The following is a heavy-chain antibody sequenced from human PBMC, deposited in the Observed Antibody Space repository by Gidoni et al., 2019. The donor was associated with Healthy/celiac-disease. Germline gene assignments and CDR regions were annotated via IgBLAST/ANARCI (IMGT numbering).Heavy chain of an antibody. V-gene: IGHV4-59*01. CDR3: ARGYPYGSGSYYNPLGFDS. CDR1: DCSISSYY. CDR2: MYYNGGT. Sequence: QEQLQESGPGMVKHSETLSLTCTVSDCSISSYYWSWIRQPPGKVLELIGYMYYNGGTNYNPALKSRVTISVDTSKNPFFLKLDSVTAADTAVYYCARGYPYGSGSYYNPLGFDSWGQGTLVTVSS. D-gene: IGHD3-10*01. J-gene: IGHJ4*02.